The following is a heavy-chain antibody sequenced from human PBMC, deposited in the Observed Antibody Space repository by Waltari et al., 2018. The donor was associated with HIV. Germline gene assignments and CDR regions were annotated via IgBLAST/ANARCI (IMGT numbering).Heavy chain of an antibody. J-gene: IGHJ4*02. CDR2: FYSSGSV. CDR3: ARGRTGYSYLDS. V-gene: IGHV4-59*01. D-gene: IGHD2-15*01. Sequence: LQESGPSLVKPSATLSLICDVYPDSLNTYYWNWIRQAPGKEFEWIGYFYSSGSVNYSPSFASRVTMSMDSSRKQFSLKVTSVTAADTATYYCARGRTGYSYLDSWGQGTLVTVSS. CDR1: PDSLNTYY.